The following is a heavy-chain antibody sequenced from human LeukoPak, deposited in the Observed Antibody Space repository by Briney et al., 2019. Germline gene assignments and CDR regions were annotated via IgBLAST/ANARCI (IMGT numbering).Heavy chain of an antibody. J-gene: IGHJ5*02. CDR1: GFTFDDYA. V-gene: IGHV4-59*01. D-gene: IGHD1-14*01. CDR2: IYYSGST. CDR3: ARVRGMHWFDP. Sequence: GSLRLSCAASGFTFDDYAMHWVRQPPGKGLEWIGYIYYSGSTNYNPSLKSRVTISVDTSKNQFSLKLSSVTAADTAVYYCARVRGMHWFDPWGQGTLVTVSS.